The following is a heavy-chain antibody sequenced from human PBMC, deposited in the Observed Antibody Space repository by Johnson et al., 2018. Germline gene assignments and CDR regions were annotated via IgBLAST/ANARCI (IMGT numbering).Heavy chain of an antibody. V-gene: IGHV3-30*18. CDR1: GFTFSSYG. CDR3: AKGGIAVAGTQDYYYMDV. Sequence: VQLVESGGGVVQXGRSLRLSCAASGFTFSSYGMHWVRQAPGKGLEWVAVISYDGSNKYYADSVKGRFPIPRDNSKNTLYLQMNSLRAEDTAVYYCAKGGIAVAGTQDYYYMDVWGKGTTVTVSS. D-gene: IGHD6-19*01. CDR2: ISYDGSNK. J-gene: IGHJ6*03.